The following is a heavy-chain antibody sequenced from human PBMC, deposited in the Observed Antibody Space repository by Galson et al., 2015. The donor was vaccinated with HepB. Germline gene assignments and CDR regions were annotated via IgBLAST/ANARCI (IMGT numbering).Heavy chain of an antibody. V-gene: IGHV3-30-3*01. CDR2: ISFNGSNK. CDR1: GFSFSNYA. Sequence: SLRLSCAASGFSFSNYAMHWVRQAPGKGLEWMAVISFNGSNKFYADSVRGRFTISRDNSKNTLYLRMKSLKREDTAVYYCARDSSQLDLGYWGQGTLVTVSS. CDR3: ARDSSQLDLGY. D-gene: IGHD1-1*01. J-gene: IGHJ4*02.